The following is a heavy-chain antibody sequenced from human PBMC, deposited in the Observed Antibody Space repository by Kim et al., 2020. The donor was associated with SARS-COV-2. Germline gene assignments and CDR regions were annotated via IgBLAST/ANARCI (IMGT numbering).Heavy chain of an antibody. CDR2: IYHSGTT. CDR1: GGSFSCSNC. CDR3: AGAYCRGISCYNNWLDP. J-gene: IGHJ5*02. Sequence: SESLSLTCTVSGGSFSCSNCWSWVRQPPGKGLGWIGEIYHSGTTNYNPSFKSPVSISTDKSKNQTSLQLDSVSAAGTAVYYCAGAYCRGISCYNNWLDP. V-gene: IGHV4-4*02. D-gene: IGHD2-2*02.